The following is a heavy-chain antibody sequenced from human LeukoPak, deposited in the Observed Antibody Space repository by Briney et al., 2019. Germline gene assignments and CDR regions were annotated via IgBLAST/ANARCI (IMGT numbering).Heavy chain of an antibody. V-gene: IGHV4-39*01. CDR2: IYYSGST. Sequence: SETLSLTCTVSGGSISSSSYYWGWIRQPPGKGLEWIGSIYYSGSTYYSPSLKSRVTISVDTSKNQFSLKLSSVTAADTAVYYCATGSYYNVGFDYWGQGTLVTVSS. J-gene: IGHJ4*02. CDR3: ATGSYYNVGFDY. D-gene: IGHD3-10*01. CDR1: GGSISSSSYY.